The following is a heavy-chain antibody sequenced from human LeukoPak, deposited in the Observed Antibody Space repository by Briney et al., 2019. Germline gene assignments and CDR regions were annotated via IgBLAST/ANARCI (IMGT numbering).Heavy chain of an antibody. Sequence: PETLSLTCTVSGGSISTYYWSWIRQPPGKGLEWIGYVYYSGSTNYNPSLMSRVTISVDTSENQFSLKMSSVTAADTAMYYCARSELLWFGKVNSGFDFWGQGTLVTVSS. J-gene: IGHJ4*02. CDR3: ARSELLWFGKVNSGFDF. CDR2: VYYSGST. V-gene: IGHV4-59*01. D-gene: IGHD3-10*01. CDR1: GGSISTYY.